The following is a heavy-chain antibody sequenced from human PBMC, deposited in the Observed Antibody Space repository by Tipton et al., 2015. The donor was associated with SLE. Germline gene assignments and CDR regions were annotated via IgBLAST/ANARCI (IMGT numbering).Heavy chain of an antibody. Sequence: TLSLTCAVYGGYFSGYYWNWIRQPPGKGLEWIGEINHSGSTNYNPSLKSRVTISVDTSKNQFSLKLSSVTAADTAVYYCARGVIVVVPAAKKTYWFDPWGQGTLVTVSS. CDR1: GGYFSGYY. D-gene: IGHD2-2*01. J-gene: IGHJ5*02. V-gene: IGHV4-34*01. CDR2: INHSGST. CDR3: ARGVIVVVPAAKKTYWFDP.